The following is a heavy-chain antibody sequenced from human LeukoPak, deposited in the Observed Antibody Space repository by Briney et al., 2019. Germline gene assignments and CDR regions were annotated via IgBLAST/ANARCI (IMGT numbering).Heavy chain of an antibody. V-gene: IGHV3-21*01. J-gene: IGHJ4*02. CDR3: ARGGDDNNVYPLH. CDR1: GFTFGSYA. Sequence: GGSLRLSCAASGFTFGSYAMSWVRQAPGKGLEWVSSITTRGSYINYADSVKGRFTISRDNAKNSLFLQMNSLRVEDTAVYYCARGGDDNNVYPLHWGQGTPVTVSS. CDR2: ITTRGSYI. D-gene: IGHD3-22*01.